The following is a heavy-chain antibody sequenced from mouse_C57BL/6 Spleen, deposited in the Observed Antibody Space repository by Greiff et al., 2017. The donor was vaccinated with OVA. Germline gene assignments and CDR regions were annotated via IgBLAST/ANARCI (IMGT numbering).Heavy chain of an antibody. CDR3: ASLDSSGPSYAMDY. CDR2: IHPNSGST. D-gene: IGHD3-2*02. CDR1: GYTFTSYW. J-gene: IGHJ4*01. V-gene: IGHV1-64*01. Sequence: QVQLQQSGAELVKPGASVKLSCTASGYTFTSYWMHWVKQRPGQGLEWIGMIHPNSGSTNYNEKFKSQATLTVDKSSSTPYMQLISLTSEDTAVYYCASLDSSGPSYAMDYWGQGTSVTVSS.